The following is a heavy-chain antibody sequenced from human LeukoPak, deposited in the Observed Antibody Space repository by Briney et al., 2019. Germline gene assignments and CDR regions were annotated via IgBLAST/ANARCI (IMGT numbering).Heavy chain of an antibody. J-gene: IGHJ4*02. Sequence: PGGSPRLSCAASGFTFGSYSMSWVRQAPGKGLEWVSAISGNGDNTYYADSVKGRFTISRDNSKNTLYLQMNNLRAEDTAVYYCAKKSPYGDRDYWGQGTLVTVSS. V-gene: IGHV3-23*01. D-gene: IGHD4-17*01. CDR1: GFTFGSYS. CDR3: AKKSPYGDRDY. CDR2: ISGNGDNT.